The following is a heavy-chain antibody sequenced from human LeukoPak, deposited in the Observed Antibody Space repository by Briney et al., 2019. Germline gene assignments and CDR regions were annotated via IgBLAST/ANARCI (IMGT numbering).Heavy chain of an antibody. CDR2: IGPAGDT. D-gene: IGHD3-10*01. CDR3: ARVGALVRGVDYYYGLDV. CDR1: GFTLSSHD. V-gene: IGHV3-13*01. J-gene: IGHJ6*02. Sequence: PGGSLRLSCAASGFTLSSHDMHWVRQPTGKGLECVSAIGPAGDTHYAGSVKSRFTVSRENAQNSFFLQMNSLRDGDTAVYYCARVGALVRGVDYYYGLDVWGQGTTVTVSS.